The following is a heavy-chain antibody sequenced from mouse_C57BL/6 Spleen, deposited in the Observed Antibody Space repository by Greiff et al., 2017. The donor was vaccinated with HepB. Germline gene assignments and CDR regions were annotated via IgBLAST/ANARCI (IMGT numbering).Heavy chain of an antibody. Sequence: VQGVESGPELVRPGVSVKISCKGSGYTFTDYAMHWVKQSHAKSLEWIGVISTYYGDASYNQKFKDKATMTVDKSSSTAYMELARLTSEDSAVYYCVKRGYYGSSYWYFDVWGTGTTVTVSS. D-gene: IGHD1-1*01. CDR3: VKRGYYGSSYWYFDV. V-gene: IGHV1-67*01. CDR1: GYTFTDYA. J-gene: IGHJ1*03. CDR2: ISTYYGDA.